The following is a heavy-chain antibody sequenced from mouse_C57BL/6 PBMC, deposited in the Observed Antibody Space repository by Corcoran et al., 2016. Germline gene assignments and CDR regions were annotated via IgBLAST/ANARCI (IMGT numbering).Heavy chain of an antibody. V-gene: IGHV1-26*01. D-gene: IGHD1-1*01. CDR3: ARNRYDRYRGWFAN. CDR2: INPNNGGT. CDR1: GYTFTDYY. J-gene: IGHJ3*01. Sequence: EVQLQQSGPELMKPGASVKISCKASGYTFTDYYMNWVKQRHGKSLEWIGDINPNNGGTSYNQKFKGKATLTVDKSSSTAYMELRSLTSEDSAGYDCARNRYDRYRGWFANWGQGTLVTASA.